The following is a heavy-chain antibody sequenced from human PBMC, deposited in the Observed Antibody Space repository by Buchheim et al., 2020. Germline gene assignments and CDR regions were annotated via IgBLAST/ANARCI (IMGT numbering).Heavy chain of an antibody. D-gene: IGHD3-3*01. CDR1: GFTFSSYA. CDR3: ARSSGWYDFWSGYYGSFVY. Sequence: QVQLVESGGGVVQPGRSLRLSCAASGFTFSSYAMHWVRQAPGKGLEWVTLISYDGSNKYYADSVKGRFTISRDNSKNTLYLQMNSLRAEDTAVYYCARSSGWYDFWSGYYGSFVYWGQGTL. J-gene: IGHJ4*02. CDR2: ISYDGSNK. V-gene: IGHV3-30-3*01.